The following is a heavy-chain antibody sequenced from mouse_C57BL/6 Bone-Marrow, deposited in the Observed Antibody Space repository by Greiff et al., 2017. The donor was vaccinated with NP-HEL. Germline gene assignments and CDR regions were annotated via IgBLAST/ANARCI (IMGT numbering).Heavy chain of an antibody. D-gene: IGHD2-1*01. J-gene: IGHJ4*01. V-gene: IGHV1-19*01. CDR3: ARPLYYGNPNYYAMDY. CDR1: GYTFTDYY. Sequence: VQLQQSGPVLVKPGASVKMSCKASGYTFTDYYMNWVKQSHGKSLEWIGVINPYNGGTSYNQKFKGKATLTVDTSSSTAYMELNSLTSEDSAVYYYARPLYYGNPNYYAMDYWGQGTSVTVSS. CDR2: INPYNGGT.